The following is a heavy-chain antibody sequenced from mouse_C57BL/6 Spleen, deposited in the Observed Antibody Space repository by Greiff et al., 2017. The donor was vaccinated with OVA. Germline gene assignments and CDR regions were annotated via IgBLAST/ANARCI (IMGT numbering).Heavy chain of an antibody. CDR2: INPSNGGT. CDR3: AKGEYGNYVDWYFEV. J-gene: IGHJ1*03. V-gene: IGHV1-53*01. Sequence: QVQLQQPGTELVKPGASVKLSCKASGYTFTSYWMHWVKQRPGQGLEWIGNINPSNGGTNYNEKFKSKATLTVDKSSSTAYMQLSSLTSEDSAVYYCAKGEYGNYVDWYFEVWGTGTTVTVSS. CDR1: GYTFTSYW. D-gene: IGHD2-1*01.